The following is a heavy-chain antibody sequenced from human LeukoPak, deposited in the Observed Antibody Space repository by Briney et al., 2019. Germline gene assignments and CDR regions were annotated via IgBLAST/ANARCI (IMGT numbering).Heavy chain of an antibody. D-gene: IGHD3-9*01. V-gene: IGHV3-48*02. CDR3: ARDFLTGYFDY. CDR2: ISSSGSTK. J-gene: IGHJ4*02. Sequence: GGSLRLSCAASGFTFSTYNMNWVRQAPGKGLEWVSYISSSGSTKYYADSVKGRFTISRDNVKNSLFLQMNSLSDEDTAVYYCARDFLTGYFDYWGQGTLVTVSS. CDR1: GFTFSTYN.